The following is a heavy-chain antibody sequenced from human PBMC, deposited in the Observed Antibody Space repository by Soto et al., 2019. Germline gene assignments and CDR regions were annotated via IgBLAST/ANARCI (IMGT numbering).Heavy chain of an antibody. J-gene: IGHJ4*01. CDR3: ARRGVQLWPGPFDF. CDR2: ISGTHSTI. Sequence: QVQLVESGGGLVKPGGSLRLSCAASGFAFSDFYMSWVRQPPGKGLEWLSYISGTHSTIHYADSVKGRFTISRDNAKNSLYLQMNDLRADDTAVYYCARRGVQLWPGPFDFWGHGTLVTVSS. CDR1: GFAFSDFY. D-gene: IGHD5-18*01. V-gene: IGHV3-11*01.